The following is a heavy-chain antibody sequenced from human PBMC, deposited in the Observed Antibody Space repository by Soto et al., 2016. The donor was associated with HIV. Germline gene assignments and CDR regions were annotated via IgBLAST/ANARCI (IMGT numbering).Heavy chain of an antibody. V-gene: IGHV3-53*02. CDR2: IYSGGDT. CDR1: GFIVSSHY. Sequence: EVQLVETGGGVIQPGESLRLSCAASGFIVSSHYMSWVRQAPGKGLEWVSVIYSGGDTYYADSVKGRFTISRDTSDNMLFLQMDSLRADDTAVYYCARGAGMSYWGQGNPGSPSPQ. J-gene: IGHJ4*02. CDR3: ARGAGMSY. D-gene: IGHD3-10*01.